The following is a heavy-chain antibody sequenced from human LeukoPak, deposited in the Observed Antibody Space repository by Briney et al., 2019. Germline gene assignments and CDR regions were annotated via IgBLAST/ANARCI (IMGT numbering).Heavy chain of an antibody. CDR2: INHSRST. V-gene: IGHV4-34*01. D-gene: IGHD2-2*01. J-gene: IGHJ4*02. CDR1: GGSFSGYY. Sequence: SETLSLTCAVYGGSFSGYYWSWIRQPPGKGLEWIGEINHSRSTNYNPSLKSRVTISVDTSKNQFSLKLSSVTAADTAVYYCARMHLVVPAAMRPFDYWGQGTLVTVSS. CDR3: ARMHLVVPAAMRPFDY.